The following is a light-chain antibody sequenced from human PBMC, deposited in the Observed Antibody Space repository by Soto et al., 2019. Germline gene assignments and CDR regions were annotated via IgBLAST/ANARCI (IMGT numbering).Light chain of an antibody. CDR2: DVS. Sequence: QSVLTQPASVSGSPGQSITISCTGTSSDVGGYNYVSWYQQHPGKAPKLMIYDVSNRPSGVSNRFSGSKSGNTASLTISGLQAEDEADYYCSSYTSSSIYVFGTETKLTVL. CDR1: SSDVGGYNY. CDR3: SSYTSSSIYV. J-gene: IGLJ1*01. V-gene: IGLV2-14*01.